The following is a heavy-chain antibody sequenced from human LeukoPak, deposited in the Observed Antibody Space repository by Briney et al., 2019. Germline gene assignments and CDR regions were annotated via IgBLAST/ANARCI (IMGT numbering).Heavy chain of an antibody. Sequence: PSETLSLTCAVYGGSFSGYYWSWIRQSPGKGLEWIGEINHSGSTNYNPSLKSRVTISVDTSKNQFSLKLSSVTAADTAVYYCARGSGWYSSGWFDYWGQGTLVTVSS. V-gene: IGHV4-34*01. CDR2: INHSGST. CDR3: ARGSGWYSSGWFDY. CDR1: GGSFSGYY. J-gene: IGHJ4*02. D-gene: IGHD6-19*01.